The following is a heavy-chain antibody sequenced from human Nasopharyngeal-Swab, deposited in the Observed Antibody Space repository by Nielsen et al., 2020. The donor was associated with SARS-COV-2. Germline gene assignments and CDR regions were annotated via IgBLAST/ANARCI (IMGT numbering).Heavy chain of an antibody. V-gene: IGHV3-30*03. CDR1: GFTFNSHG. J-gene: IGHJ6*02. Sequence: GESLKISCAASGFTFNSHGMNWVRQAPGKGLEWVADISFDGSKKYYADSVKGRFTISRDSSKNTLYLQMNSLRAEDTAVYYCARDTSVDIVLLYYGMDVWGQGTTVTVSS. D-gene: IGHD5-12*01. CDR3: ARDTSVDIVLLYYGMDV. CDR2: ISFDGSKK.